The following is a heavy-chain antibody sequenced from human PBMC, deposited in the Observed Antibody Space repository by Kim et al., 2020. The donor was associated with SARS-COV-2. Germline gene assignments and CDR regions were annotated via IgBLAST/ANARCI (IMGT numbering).Heavy chain of an antibody. J-gene: IGHJ4*02. Sequence: SETLSLTCAVYGGSFSGYYWSWIRQPPGKGLEWIGEINHSGSTNYNPSLKSRVTISVDTSKNQFSLKLSSVTAADTAVYYCARSPPIVLMVYATQRYFDYWRPGTLVTVSS. D-gene: IGHD2-8*01. CDR3: ARSPPIVLMVYATQRYFDY. CDR1: GGSFSGYY. V-gene: IGHV4-34*01. CDR2: INHSGST.